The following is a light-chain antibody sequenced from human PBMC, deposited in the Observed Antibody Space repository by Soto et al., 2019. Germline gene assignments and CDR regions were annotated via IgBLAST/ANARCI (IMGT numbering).Light chain of an antibody. CDR1: QTISSW. CDR2: KAS. V-gene: IGKV1-5*03. J-gene: IGKJ1*01. Sequence: DIQMTQSPSTLSGSVGDRVTITCRAIQTISSWLAWYQQKPGKAPKLLIYKASTLKSGVPSRFSGSGSGTEFTLTISSLQPDDFATYYCQNYNSYSEAFGQGTKVDIK. CDR3: QNYNSYSEA.